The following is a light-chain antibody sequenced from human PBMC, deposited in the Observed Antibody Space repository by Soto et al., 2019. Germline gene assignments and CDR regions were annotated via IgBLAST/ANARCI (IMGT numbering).Light chain of an antibody. CDR2: WAS. J-gene: IGKJ5*01. CDR1: QSCVSSSNNLNY. CDR3: QKYYTTPEIN. Sequence: DTVMTQSPDSLALSLGESSGINCRCSQSCVSSSNNLNYLAWYQQKPGQPPQLLIYWASNRESGVPHRFSGSGSGTDFTLTIRSLQAEDVAVYYCQKYYTTPEINCGQGTRRALK. V-gene: IGKV4-1*01.